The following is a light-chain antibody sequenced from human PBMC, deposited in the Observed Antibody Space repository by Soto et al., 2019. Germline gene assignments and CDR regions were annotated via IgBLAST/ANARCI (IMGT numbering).Light chain of an antibody. J-gene: IGLJ1*01. Sequence: QSVLTQPASVSGSPGQSNTISRTGTSSDVGGYNYVSWYQQHPGKAPKLMIYEVSNRPSGVSNRFSGSKSGNTASLTISGLQAEDEADYYCSSYTSSSTRGVFGTGTKVTVL. CDR3: SSYTSSSTRGV. V-gene: IGLV2-14*01. CDR2: EVS. CDR1: SSDVGGYNY.